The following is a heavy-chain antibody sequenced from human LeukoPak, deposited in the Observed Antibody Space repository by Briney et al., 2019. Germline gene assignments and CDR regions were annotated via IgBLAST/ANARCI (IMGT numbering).Heavy chain of an antibody. CDR3: ARAFPYYYDSSGTYYFDY. CDR2: IYHSGST. V-gene: IGHV4-30-2*01. Sequence: SQTLSLTCTVSGGSISSGGYYWSWIRQPPGKGLEWIGYIYHSGSTNYNPSLKSRVTISVDKSKNQFSLKLSSVTAADTAVYYCARAFPYYYDSSGTYYFDYWGQGTLVTVSS. J-gene: IGHJ4*02. CDR1: GGSISSGGYY. D-gene: IGHD3-22*01.